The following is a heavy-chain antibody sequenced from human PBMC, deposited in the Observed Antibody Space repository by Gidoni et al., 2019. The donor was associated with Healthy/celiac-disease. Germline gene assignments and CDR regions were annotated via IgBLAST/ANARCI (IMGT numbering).Heavy chain of an antibody. CDR1: GGSFSGYY. D-gene: IGHD5-18*01. CDR2: TNHSGSP. V-gene: IGHV4-34*01. Sequence: QVQLQQWGAGLLKPSETLSLTCAVYGGSFSGYYWSWIRQPPGKGLEWIGETNHSGSPNYNPSLNSRVTISVDTSKNQFSLKLSSVTAADTAVYYCARLGAMGPGYWGQGTLVTVSS. CDR3: ARLGAMGPGY. J-gene: IGHJ4*02.